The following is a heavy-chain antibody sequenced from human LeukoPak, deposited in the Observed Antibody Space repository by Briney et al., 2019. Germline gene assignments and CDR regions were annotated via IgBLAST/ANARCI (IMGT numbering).Heavy chain of an antibody. CDR2: FDPEDCGT. D-gene: IGHD7-27*01. V-gene: IGHV1-24*01. CDR3: PTWQTGAWDS. CDR1: VYTLIELS. Sequence: AAVNVSCKVSVYTLIELSMHWVRPARGRGREWVGGFDPEDCGTIYAQKFQGRVTMTDDTSTDTHYIEVSNLRSKAAPVCDFPTWQTGAWDSWGQGTLVTVSS. J-gene: IGHJ4*02.